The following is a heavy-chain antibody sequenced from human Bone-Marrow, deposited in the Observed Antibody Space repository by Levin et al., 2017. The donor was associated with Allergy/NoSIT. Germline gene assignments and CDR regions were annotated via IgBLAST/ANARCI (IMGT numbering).Heavy chain of an antibody. Sequence: SETLSLTCSVSGASINTAGYFWNWIRQHPVKGLEWIGYIYYTGTTYYNPSLKGRATISADTSKNQFSLNLSSVTAADTAVYYCARDARSHLVGVVNGFDYWGQGSLVTVSS. CDR2: IYYTGTT. V-gene: IGHV4-31*03. CDR3: ARDARSHLVGVVNGFDY. D-gene: IGHD1-26*01. J-gene: IGHJ4*02. CDR1: GASINTAGYF.